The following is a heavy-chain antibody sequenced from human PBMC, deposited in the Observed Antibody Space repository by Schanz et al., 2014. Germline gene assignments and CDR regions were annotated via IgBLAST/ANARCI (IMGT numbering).Heavy chain of an antibody. CDR2: VNPSVRGT. D-gene: IGHD2-2*02. CDR3: AGTYCSSTSCYTGYYYMDV. V-gene: IGHV1-69*02. CDR1: GGTFSSYT. Sequence: QVQLVQSGAEVKKPGSSVKVSCKASGGTFSSYTISWVRQAPGQGLEWMGIVNPSVRGTHFAREFQGRVTITADRSTSTAYMELTSLRSEDTAVYYCAGTYCSSTSCYTGYYYMDVWGKGTTVTVSS. J-gene: IGHJ6*03.